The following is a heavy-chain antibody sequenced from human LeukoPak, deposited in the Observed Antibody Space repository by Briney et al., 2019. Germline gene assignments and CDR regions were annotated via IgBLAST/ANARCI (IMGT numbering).Heavy chain of an antibody. CDR2: ISSSSNYI. V-gene: IGHV3-21*01. J-gene: IGHJ4*02. Sequence: PGGSLRLSCAASGFTFSSYSMNWVRQAPGKGLEWVSSISSSSNYIYYADSVKGRFTISRDNAKNSLYLQMNSLRAEDTAVYYCARDGPAVTTDQFDYWGQGTLVTVSS. CDR1: GFTFSSYS. CDR3: ARDGPAVTTDQFDY. D-gene: IGHD4-17*01.